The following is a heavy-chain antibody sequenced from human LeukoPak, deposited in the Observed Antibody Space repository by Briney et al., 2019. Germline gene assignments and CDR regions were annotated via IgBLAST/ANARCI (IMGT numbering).Heavy chain of an antibody. J-gene: IGHJ6*03. CDR3: ARGFDWDSGSYLPFSGYFYYMDV. Sequence: PGGSLRLSCAASGFTFSSYAMSWVRQAPGKGLEWLAVIPYDGDNTYYAYSVRGRFTISRDNSKNTLYLQMHRLTVDDTAVYFCARGFDWDSGSYLPFSGYFYYMDVWGKGTAVIVSS. V-gene: IGHV3-30*03. D-gene: IGHD1-26*01. CDR2: IPYDGDNT. CDR1: GFTFSSYA.